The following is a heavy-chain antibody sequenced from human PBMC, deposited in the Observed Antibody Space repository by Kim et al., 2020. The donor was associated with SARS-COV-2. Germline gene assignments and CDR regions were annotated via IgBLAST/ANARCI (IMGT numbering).Heavy chain of an antibody. CDR2: ITSSSNYI. Sequence: GGSLRLSCAASGFPFSAYTMTWVRQAPGKGLEWVSSITSSSNYIYYSDSVKGRFTISRDNAKNSLYLQVNSLRAEDTAVYYCARRGPNDGGIDFWGQGTLVTVSS. CDR1: GFPFSAYT. J-gene: IGHJ4*02. CDR3: ARRGPNDGGIDF. D-gene: IGHD6-13*01. V-gene: IGHV3-21*01.